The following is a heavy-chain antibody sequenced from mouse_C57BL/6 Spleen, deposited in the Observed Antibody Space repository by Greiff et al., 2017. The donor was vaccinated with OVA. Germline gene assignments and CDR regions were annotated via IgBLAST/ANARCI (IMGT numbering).Heavy chain of an antibody. Sequence: QVQLQQPGAELVMPGASVKLSCKASGYPFTSYWMHWVKQRPGQGLEWIGEIDPSDSYTNYNQKFKGKSTLTVDKSSSTAYMQLSSLTSEDSAVYYCAREGGNYQAWFAYWGQGTLVTVSA. CDR1: GYPFTSYW. CDR3: AREGGNYQAWFAY. CDR2: IDPSDSYT. D-gene: IGHD2-1*01. J-gene: IGHJ3*01. V-gene: IGHV1-69*01.